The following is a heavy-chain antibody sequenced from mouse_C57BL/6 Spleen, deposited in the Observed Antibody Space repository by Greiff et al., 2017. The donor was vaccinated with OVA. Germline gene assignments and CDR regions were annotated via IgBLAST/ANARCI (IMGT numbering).Heavy chain of an antibody. Sequence: QVQLKQSGAELVKPGASVKLSCKASGYTFTEYTIHWVKQRSGQGLEWIGWFYPGSGSIKYNEKFKDKATLTADKSSSTVYMELSRLTSEDSAGYFCARHEDRGAGYYYGSSAAWFAYWGQGTLVTVSA. CDR3: ARHEDRGAGYYYGSSAAWFAY. J-gene: IGHJ3*01. CDR1: GYTFTEYT. V-gene: IGHV1-62-2*01. CDR2: FYPGSGSI. D-gene: IGHD1-1*01.